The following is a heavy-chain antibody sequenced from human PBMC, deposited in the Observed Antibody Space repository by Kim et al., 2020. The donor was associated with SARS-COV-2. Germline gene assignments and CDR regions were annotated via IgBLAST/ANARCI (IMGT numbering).Heavy chain of an antibody. CDR1: GYSFTSYW. D-gene: IGHD3-10*01. CDR3: ATRPYYYGSGTYYNDDAFDM. Sequence: GESLKISCEGSGYSFTSYWIGWVRQMPGKGLEWMGIIYPGDSDTRYSPSFQGQVTISADKSISTAYLQWSSLKASDTAMYYCATRPYYYGSGTYYNDDAFDMWGRGTMVTVSS. J-gene: IGHJ3*02. V-gene: IGHV5-51*01. CDR2: IYPGDSDT.